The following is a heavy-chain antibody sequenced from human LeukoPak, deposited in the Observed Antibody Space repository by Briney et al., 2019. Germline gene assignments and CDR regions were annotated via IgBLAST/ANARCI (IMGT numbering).Heavy chain of an antibody. CDR1: GYSFTSYW. CDR2: IYPGDSDT. V-gene: IGHV5-51*01. D-gene: IGHD4-23*01. Sequence: GESLKISCKGSGYSFTSYWIGWVRQMPGKGLEWMGIIYPGDSDTRYSPSFQGQVTISADKSISTAYLQWSSLKASDTAMYYCARVTAFSSSWVGYFDYWGQGTLVTVSS. J-gene: IGHJ4*02. CDR3: ARVTAFSSSWVGYFDY.